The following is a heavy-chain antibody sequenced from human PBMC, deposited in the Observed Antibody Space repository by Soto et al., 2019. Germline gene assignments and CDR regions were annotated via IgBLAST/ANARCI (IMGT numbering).Heavy chain of an antibody. CDR1: GFSLSTSGMR. CDR2: IFSNDEK. CDR3: ARIILTGYFPYYYYGMDV. J-gene: IGHJ6*02. D-gene: IGHD3-9*01. V-gene: IGHV2-26*01. Sequence: SGPTLVNPTQTLTLTCTFSGFSLSTSGMRVSWIRQPPGKALEWLAHIFSNDEKSYSTSLKSRLTISKDTSKSQVVLTMTNMDPVDTATYYCARIILTGYFPYYYYGMDVWGQGTTVTVSS.